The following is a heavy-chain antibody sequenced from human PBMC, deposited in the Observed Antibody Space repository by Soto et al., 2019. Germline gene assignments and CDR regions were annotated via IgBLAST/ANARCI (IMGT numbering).Heavy chain of an antibody. V-gene: IGHV3-11*05. CDR3: ARIRRSMSSLGFDY. J-gene: IGHJ4*02. Sequence: QVQRVESGGGLVKPGGSLRLSCAVSGFIFSDYYMTWIRQAPGKGLEWVSYISSGGSFTSYADSVKGRFTISRDSANHSLYLHMNSLRAEDTAVYYCARIRRSMSSLGFDYWGQGTLVTVSS. CDR1: GFIFSDYY. CDR2: ISSGGSFT.